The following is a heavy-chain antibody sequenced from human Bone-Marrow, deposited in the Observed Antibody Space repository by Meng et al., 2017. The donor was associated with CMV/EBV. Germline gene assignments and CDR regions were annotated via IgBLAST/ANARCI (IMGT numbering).Heavy chain of an antibody. D-gene: IGHD3-3*01. CDR3: ARGGDFWSGHYYYYYGMDV. Sequence: SVKVSCEASGGTFSSYAISWVRQAPGQGLEWMGGIIPIFGTANYAQKFQGRVTITTDESTSTAYMELSSLRSEDTAVYYCARGGDFWSGHYYYYYGMDVWGQGTTVTVSS. CDR1: GGTFSSYA. V-gene: IGHV1-69*05. J-gene: IGHJ6*02. CDR2: IIPIFGTA.